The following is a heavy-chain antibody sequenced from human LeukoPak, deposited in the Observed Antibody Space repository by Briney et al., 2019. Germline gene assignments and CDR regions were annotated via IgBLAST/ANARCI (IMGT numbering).Heavy chain of an antibody. Sequence: ASVKVSCKASGYTFTDFYMHWVRQAPGQGLEWMGWMNPNSGGTDYVQKFQGRVTMTRDTSMKTAYIELSSLRSDDTAVYYCVRIAVTSGRYYFDYWGQGTLVTDSS. CDR2: MNPNSGGT. J-gene: IGHJ4*02. V-gene: IGHV1-2*02. CDR3: VRIAVTSGRYYFDY. D-gene: IGHD4-11*01. CDR1: GYTFTDFY.